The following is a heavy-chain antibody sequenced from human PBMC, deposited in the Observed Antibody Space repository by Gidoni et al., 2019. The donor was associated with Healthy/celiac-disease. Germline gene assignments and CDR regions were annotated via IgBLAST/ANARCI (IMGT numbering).Heavy chain of an antibody. Sequence: EVLLVESGGGLVQPGGSLRLSCASSGFTFSSYAMSWVRQAPGKGLEWVSAISGSGGSTYYADSVKGRFTISRDNSKNTLYLQMNSLRAEDTAVYYCAKDDILTGSRDYWGQGTLVTVSS. V-gene: IGHV3-23*04. CDR1: GFTFSSYA. CDR2: ISGSGGST. CDR3: AKDDILTGSRDY. J-gene: IGHJ4*02. D-gene: IGHD3-9*01.